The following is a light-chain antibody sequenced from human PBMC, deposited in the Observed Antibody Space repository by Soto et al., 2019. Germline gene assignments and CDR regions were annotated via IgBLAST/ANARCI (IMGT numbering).Light chain of an antibody. CDR2: AAS. Sequence: DIQMTQSPSSLSASIGDRVTISCRASQDIGAYVNWYQHKQGKAPRVLMYAASNLKSGVPPRFSGSGVGRDFTLTISGLQPEDFATYYCQHLNSYSVVTFGPGTKVDIK. CDR3: QHLNSYSVVT. CDR1: QDIGAY. J-gene: IGKJ3*01. V-gene: IGKV1-9*01.